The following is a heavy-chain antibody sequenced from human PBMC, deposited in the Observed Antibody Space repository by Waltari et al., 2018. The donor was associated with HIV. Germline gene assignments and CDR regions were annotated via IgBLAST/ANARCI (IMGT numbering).Heavy chain of an antibody. D-gene: IGHD4-17*01. Sequence: QVKLQESGPGLVKPSETLSLSGSVSGALVSSRSFYWSWIRQSPGKWPEWMGHFHQTGTTYYHPSLMSRVSMSLDLSKNDFSLSLNSTSSNDTAVYYCARARVSPSAVPTGWIDTWGHGLLVVVSS. V-gene: IGHV4-61*03. J-gene: IGHJ5*01. CDR2: FHQTGTT. CDR1: GALVSSRSFY. CDR3: ARARVSPSAVPTGWIDT.